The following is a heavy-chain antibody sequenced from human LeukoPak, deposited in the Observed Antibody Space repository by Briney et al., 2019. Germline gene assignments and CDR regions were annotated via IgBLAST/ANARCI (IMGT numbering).Heavy chain of an antibody. Sequence: PGGSLRLSCAASGFTFSSYAMSWVRQAPGKGLEWVSAISGSGGSTYYADSVKGRFTISRDNSKNTLYLQMNSLRAEDTAVYYCAKGAGYSSGWYQEGYYYYGMDVWGQGTTVTVSS. J-gene: IGHJ6*02. CDR2: ISGSGGST. D-gene: IGHD6-19*01. V-gene: IGHV3-23*01. CDR3: AKGAGYSSGWYQEGYYYYGMDV. CDR1: GFTFSSYA.